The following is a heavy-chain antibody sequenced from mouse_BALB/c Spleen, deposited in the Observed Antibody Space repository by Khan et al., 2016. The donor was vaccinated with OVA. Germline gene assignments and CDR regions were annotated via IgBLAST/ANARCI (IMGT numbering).Heavy chain of an antibody. CDR2: INPGSSTI. Sequence: EVQLVESGGGLVQPGGSLNLSCAASGFDFSRYWMSWARQAPGKGQEWIGEINPGSSTINYTPSLKDKFIISRDNAKNTLYLQMSKVRSEDTALYYYARLFKWDAMDNWGQGTSVTVSS. CDR1: GFDFSRYW. CDR3: ARLFKWDAMDN. D-gene: IGHD4-1*02. V-gene: IGHV4-2*02. J-gene: IGHJ4*01.